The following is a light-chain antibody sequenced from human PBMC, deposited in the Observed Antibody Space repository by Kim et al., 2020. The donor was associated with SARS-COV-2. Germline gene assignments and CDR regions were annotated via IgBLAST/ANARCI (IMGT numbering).Light chain of an antibody. V-gene: IGLV3-1*01. CDR1: KLGDKY. Sequence: SYELTQPPSVSVSPGQTASITCSGDKLGDKYAYWYQQKAGQSPVVVIYQDNKLPSGIPERFSGSNSGNTATLTISGTQAMDEADYYCQAWDSRSYVVFGGGTQLTVL. J-gene: IGLJ2*01. CDR3: QAWDSRSYVV. CDR2: QDN.